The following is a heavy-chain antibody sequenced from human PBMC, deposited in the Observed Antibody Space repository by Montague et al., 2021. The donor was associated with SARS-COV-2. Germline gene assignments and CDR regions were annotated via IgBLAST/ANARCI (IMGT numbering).Heavy chain of an antibody. Sequence: CAISGDSVSSNIATWNWIRQSPSRGLEWLGRTYYRSKWYNDYAVSVKSRITIDPDTSKHQFSLHLNSVTPEDTAVYYCARIPVGSKYYLDFWGKGTLVTVSS. V-gene: IGHV6-1*01. CDR1: GDSVSSNIAT. D-gene: IGHD2-2*01. CDR3: ARIPVGSKYYLDF. J-gene: IGHJ4*02. CDR2: TYYRSKWYN.